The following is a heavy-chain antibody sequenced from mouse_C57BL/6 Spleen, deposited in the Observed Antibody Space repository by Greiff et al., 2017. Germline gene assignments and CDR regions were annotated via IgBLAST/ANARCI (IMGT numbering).Heavy chain of an antibody. CDR1: GFSLTSYG. Sequence: SGPGLVQPSQSLSITCTVSGFSLTSYGVHWVRQSPGKGLEWLGVIWRGGSTDYNAAFMSRLSITKDNSKSQVFFKMNSLQADDTAIYYCAKNDYYGSSSVGYFDVWGTGTTVTVSS. J-gene: IGHJ1*03. D-gene: IGHD1-1*01. CDR2: IWRGGST. CDR3: AKNDYYGSSSVGYFDV. V-gene: IGHV2-5*01.